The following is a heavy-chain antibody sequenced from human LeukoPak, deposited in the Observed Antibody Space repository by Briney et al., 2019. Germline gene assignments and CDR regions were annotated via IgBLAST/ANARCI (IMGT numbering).Heavy chain of an antibody. Sequence: GGSLRLSCAASGFTVSSNYMSWVRQAPGKGLEWVANIKKDGSEKYYVDSVKGRFTISRDNEKNSLFLQMTSLRAEDTAVYYCARVGGRYSPLGYWGQGTLVTVSS. J-gene: IGHJ4*02. CDR3: ARVGGRYSPLGY. CDR2: IKKDGSEK. CDR1: GFTVSSNY. V-gene: IGHV3-7*01. D-gene: IGHD3-16*02.